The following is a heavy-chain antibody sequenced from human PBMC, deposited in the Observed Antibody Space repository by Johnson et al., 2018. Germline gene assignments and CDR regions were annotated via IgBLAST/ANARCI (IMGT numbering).Heavy chain of an antibody. Sequence: VQLVESGGGLVQPGGSLRLSCAASGFTFSTYAMHWVRQAPGKGLEYVSTISRNGDSTYYANAVKARFTISRDNSKNTLYLQMDSLGAEDMAVYYCARDTSGYSYEYIQYWGQGTLVTVSS. CDR2: ISRNGDST. CDR1: GFTFSTYA. J-gene: IGHJ1*01. CDR3: ARDTSGYSYEYIQY. D-gene: IGHD3-22*01. V-gene: IGHV3-64*01.